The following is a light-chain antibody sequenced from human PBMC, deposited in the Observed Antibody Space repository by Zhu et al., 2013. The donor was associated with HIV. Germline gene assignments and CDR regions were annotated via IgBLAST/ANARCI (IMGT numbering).Light chain of an antibody. Sequence: QSALTQPASVSGSPGQSITISCTGSSNDVGGYNYVSWYQQHPGKAPKLMIYDVSNRPSGVSNRFSGSKSGNTASLTISGVQAEDEGTYYCSSYGGSSTLVLFGGGTTMAVL. CDR3: SSYGGSSTLVL. V-gene: IGLV2-14*01. J-gene: IGLJ2*01. CDR2: DVS. CDR1: SNDVGGYNY.